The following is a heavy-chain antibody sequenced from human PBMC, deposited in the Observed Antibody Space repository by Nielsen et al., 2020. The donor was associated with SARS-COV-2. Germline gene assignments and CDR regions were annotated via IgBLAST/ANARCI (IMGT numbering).Heavy chain of an antibody. V-gene: IGHV4-39*07. CDR2: MYYSGTT. CDR3: ARDKFEAAYCSSTSCTPGYYGMDV. CDR1: GGSISSSSYY. Sequence: SETLSLTCTVSGGSISSSSYYWSWIRQPPGKGLEWIGTMYYSGTTYYNPSLKSRVTISVDTSKNQFSLKLSSVTAADTAVYYCARDKFEAAYCSSTSCTPGYYGMDVWGQGTTVTVSS. D-gene: IGHD2-2*01. J-gene: IGHJ6*02.